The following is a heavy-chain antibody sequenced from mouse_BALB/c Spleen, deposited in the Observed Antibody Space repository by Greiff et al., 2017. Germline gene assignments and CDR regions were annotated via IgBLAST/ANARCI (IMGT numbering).Heavy chain of an antibody. J-gene: IGHJ3*01. CDR1: GYSITSGYY. D-gene: IGHD1-2*01. CDR3: ARDATATAY. CDR2: ISYDGSN. Sequence: DVQLQESGPGLVKPSQSLSLTCSVTGYSITSGYYWNWIRQFPGNKLEWMGYISYDGSNNYNPSLKNRISITRDTSKNQFFLKLNSVTTEDTATYYCARDATATAYWGQGTLVTVSA. V-gene: IGHV3-6*02.